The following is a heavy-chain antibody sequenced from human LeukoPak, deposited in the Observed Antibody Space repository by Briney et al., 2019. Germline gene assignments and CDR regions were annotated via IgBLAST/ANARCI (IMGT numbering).Heavy chain of an antibody. Sequence: GGSLRLSCAASGFTFRSYSMNGVRQAPGKGLEWVSYISSSTNTIYYADSVKGRFTISRDNAKNSLFLQMNSLRDEDTAVYYCARGGYGANDDAFDIWGQGTMVTVSS. CDR1: GFTFRSYS. V-gene: IGHV3-48*02. J-gene: IGHJ3*02. D-gene: IGHD4-23*01. CDR2: ISSSTNTI. CDR3: ARGGYGANDDAFDI.